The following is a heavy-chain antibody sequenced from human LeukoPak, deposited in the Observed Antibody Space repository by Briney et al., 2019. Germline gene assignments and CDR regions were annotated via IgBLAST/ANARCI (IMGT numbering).Heavy chain of an antibody. V-gene: IGHV3-30*04. Sequence: GRSLRLSCAASGFTFSSYTMRWVRQAPGKGLEWVAVISFDGSNKYYADSVTGRFTISRDNSKNTLYLQMISLRADDTAVYYCARDVVPYYYYYMDVWGKGATVTVSS. D-gene: IGHD2-21*01. CDR2: ISFDGSNK. CDR1: GFTFSSYT. J-gene: IGHJ6*03. CDR3: ARDVVPYYYYYMDV.